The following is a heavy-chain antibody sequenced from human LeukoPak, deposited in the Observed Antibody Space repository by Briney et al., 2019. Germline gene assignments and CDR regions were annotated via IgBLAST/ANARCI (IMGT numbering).Heavy chain of an antibody. CDR1: GFTFSNAW. V-gene: IGHV3-15*01. D-gene: IGHD3-3*01. CDR2: IKSKTDGGTT. Sequence: GXSLRLSCAASGFTFSNAWMSWVRQAPGKGLEWVGRIKSKTDGGTTDYAAPVKGRFTISRDDSKNTLYLQMNSLKTEDTAVYYCTTESSGYYDFWSGYYYYFDYWGQGTLVTVSS. CDR3: TTESSGYYDFWSGYYYYFDY. J-gene: IGHJ4*02.